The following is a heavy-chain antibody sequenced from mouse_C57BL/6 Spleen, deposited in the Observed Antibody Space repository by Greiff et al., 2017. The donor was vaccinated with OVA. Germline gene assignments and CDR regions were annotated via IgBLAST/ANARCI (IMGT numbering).Heavy chain of an antibody. V-gene: IGHV1-82*01. CDR1: GYAFSSSW. D-gene: IGHD2-5*01. CDR2: IYPGDGDT. CDR3: ASEDYSNYFDY. Sequence: VKLQESGPELVKPGASVKISCKASGYAFSSSWMNWVKQRPGKGLEWIGRIYPGDGDTNYNGKFKGKATLTADKSSSTAYMQLSSLTSEDSAVYFCASEDYSNYFDYWGQGTTLTVSS. J-gene: IGHJ2*01.